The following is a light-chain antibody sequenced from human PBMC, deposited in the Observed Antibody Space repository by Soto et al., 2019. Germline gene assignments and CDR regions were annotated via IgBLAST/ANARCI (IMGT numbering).Light chain of an antibody. CDR1: SGDIGNYNI. J-gene: IGLJ2*01. CDR3: CSYASACTFEVV. V-gene: IGLV2-23*02. Sequence: QSVLTQPASVSESPGQSITISCTGTSGDIGNYNIVSWYQKHPGKAPKLVIYEVTKRPSGVSNRFSGSKSGNTASLTISGLQAEDEADYYSCSYASACTFEVVFGGGTKLTVL. CDR2: EVT.